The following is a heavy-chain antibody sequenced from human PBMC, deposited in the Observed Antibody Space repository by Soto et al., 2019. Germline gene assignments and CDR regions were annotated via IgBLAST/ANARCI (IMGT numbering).Heavy chain of an antibody. CDR3: AHRNVEVVGGSTNTFGY. CDR1: GFSLSTGGVG. J-gene: IGHJ4*02. D-gene: IGHD2-15*01. V-gene: IGHV2-5*02. Sequence: QITLKESGPTLVKPTQTLTLTCTFSGFSLSTGGVGVGWIRQPPGKALEWLALIDWDDDKRYRTSLQNRLTIAADTSYNQVVLSLSNMGPDDTATYSCAHRNVEVVGGSTNTFGYWGQGALVTVSS. CDR2: IDWDDDK.